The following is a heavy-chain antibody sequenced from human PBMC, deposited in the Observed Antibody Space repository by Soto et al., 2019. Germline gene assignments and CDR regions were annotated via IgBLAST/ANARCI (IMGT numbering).Heavy chain of an antibody. Sequence: AGGSLRLSCTVSGFTFENYAISWVRQAPGKGLEWVGLIRNQSYSGATEYAASFKGRFTVSRDNSKNIAYLQMSSLKTEDSAVYYCARAESPNVAYFFDSWGQGTLVTVSS. CDR1: GFTFENYA. V-gene: IGHV3-49*04. CDR2: IRNQSYSGAT. J-gene: IGHJ4*02. D-gene: IGHD3-10*01. CDR3: ARAESPNVAYFFDS.